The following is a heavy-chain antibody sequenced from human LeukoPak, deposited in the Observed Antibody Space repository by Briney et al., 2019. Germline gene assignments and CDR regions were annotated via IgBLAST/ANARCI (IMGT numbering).Heavy chain of an antibody. CDR3: ARVIVVVEGASHHFDY. J-gene: IGHJ4*02. CDR2: IKYDGSAK. D-gene: IGHD2-2*01. Sequence: GGSLRLSGAASGFTFSSYWMTWVRQPPGKGLEWVANIKYDGSAKYYGDSVKGRFTISRDNAKNSLFLQMNSLRVEDTAVYYCARVIVVVEGASHHFDYRGQGALATV. V-gene: IGHV3-7*01. CDR1: GFTFSSYW.